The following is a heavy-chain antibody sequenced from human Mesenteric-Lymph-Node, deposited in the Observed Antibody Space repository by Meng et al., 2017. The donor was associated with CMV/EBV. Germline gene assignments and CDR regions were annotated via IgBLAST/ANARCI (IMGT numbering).Heavy chain of an antibody. V-gene: IGHV3-7*03. J-gene: IGHJ6*02. CDR3: AKDTNFSYYYGTDV. D-gene: IGHD2-15*01. CDR1: GFTFSSYW. CDR2: IKQDGSET. Sequence: GESLKISCAASGFTFSSYWMSWVRQAPGKGLEWVANIKQDGSETYYVDSVKGRFTISRDNAKNSLYLQMDSLRAEDTALYYCAKDTNFSYYYGTDVWGQGTTVTVSS.